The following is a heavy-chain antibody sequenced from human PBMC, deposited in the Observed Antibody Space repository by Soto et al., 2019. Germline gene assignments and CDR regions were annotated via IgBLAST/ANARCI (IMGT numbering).Heavy chain of an antibody. D-gene: IGHD6-6*01. J-gene: IGHJ4*02. Sequence: PSETLSLTCTVFGGSISSYYWSWIRQPPGKGLEWIGYIYYSGSTNYNPSLKSRVTISVDTSKNQFSLKLSSVTAADTAVYYCARSIRPKQTFDYWGQGTLVTVSS. CDR3: ARSIRPKQTFDY. CDR2: IYYSGST. CDR1: GGSISSYY. V-gene: IGHV4-59*01.